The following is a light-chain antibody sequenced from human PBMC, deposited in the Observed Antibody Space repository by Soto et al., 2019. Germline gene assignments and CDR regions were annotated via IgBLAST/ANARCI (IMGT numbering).Light chain of an antibody. J-gene: IGKJ1*01. Sequence: DIQMTQSPSTLSASVGDRVTITCRAIQNISPWLAWYQQKPGKAPKFLIYKVSNLQSGVPSRFSGSGSGTEFTLTISSLQPDDFATYYCQQYHTYSTFGQGTKVDIK. CDR1: QNISPW. CDR3: QQYHTYST. CDR2: KVS. V-gene: IGKV1-5*03.